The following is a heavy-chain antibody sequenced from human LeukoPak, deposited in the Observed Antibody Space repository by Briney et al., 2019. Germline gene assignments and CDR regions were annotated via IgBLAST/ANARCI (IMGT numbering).Heavy chain of an antibody. CDR1: GGTFSSYS. D-gene: IGHD5-18*01. CDR3: AIKDTAMVRHFDY. Sequence: GGSVKVSFKASGGTFSSYSISWVGQAPGQRREWMGGIIPIFGTANYAQKFQGRVTITADESTSTAYMELSSLRSEDTAVYYCAIKDTAMVRHFDYWGQGTLVTVSS. CDR2: IIPIFGTA. J-gene: IGHJ4*02. V-gene: IGHV1-69*13.